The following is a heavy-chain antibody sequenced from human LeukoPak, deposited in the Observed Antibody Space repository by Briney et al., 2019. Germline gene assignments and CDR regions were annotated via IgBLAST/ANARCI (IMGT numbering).Heavy chain of an antibody. D-gene: IGHD6-6*01. Sequence: GGSLRLSCAASGLTFSSYGMHWVRQAPGKGLEWVAFIRYDGSNKYYADSVKGRFTISRDNSKNTLYLQMNSLRAEDTAVYYCATQELSIAAHNWFDPWGQGTLVTVSS. J-gene: IGHJ5*02. V-gene: IGHV3-30*02. CDR2: IRYDGSNK. CDR1: GLTFSSYG. CDR3: ATQELSIAAHNWFDP.